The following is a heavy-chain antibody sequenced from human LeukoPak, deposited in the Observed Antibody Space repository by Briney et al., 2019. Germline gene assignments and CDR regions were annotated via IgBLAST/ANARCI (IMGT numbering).Heavy chain of an antibody. D-gene: IGHD3-9*01. J-gene: IGHJ3*02. V-gene: IGHV3-23*01. CDR1: GFTFSNHA. Sequence: GGCLRLSCAASGFTFSNHAMSWVRQVPGKGLEWVSAISGGSDSTYYADSVRGRFTISRDNSKNTLYLQMNSLRAEDTAVYYCAKDLGRYPTGAFDIWGQGTMVTVSS. CDR3: AKDLGRYPTGAFDI. CDR2: ISGGSDST.